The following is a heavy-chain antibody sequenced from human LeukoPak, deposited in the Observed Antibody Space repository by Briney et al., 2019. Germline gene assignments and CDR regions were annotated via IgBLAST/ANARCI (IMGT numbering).Heavy chain of an antibody. J-gene: IGHJ6*02. Sequence: GGSLRLSCAASGFTFSSYAMSWVRQAPGKGLEWVSAISGSGGSTYYAASVKGRVTISRDNSKNTLYLQMNSLRAEDTAVYYCAKHSTVTTLPYHYYGMDVWGQGTTVTVSS. V-gene: IGHV3-23*01. CDR2: ISGSGGST. CDR3: AKHSTVTTLPYHYYGMDV. CDR1: GFTFSSYA. D-gene: IGHD4-17*01.